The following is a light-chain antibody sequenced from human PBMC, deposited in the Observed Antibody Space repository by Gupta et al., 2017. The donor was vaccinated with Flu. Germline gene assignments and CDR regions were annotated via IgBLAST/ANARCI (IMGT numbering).Light chain of an antibody. CDR1: RSIGTS. Sequence: PATLSLSPGERATLSCRASRSIGTSLAWYQQKPGQAPRLLIYDASNRATGIPARFSGGGSGTDFTLTISSLESEDFGLYYCQQRTNWLWTFGQGTKVEI. V-gene: IGKV3-11*01. J-gene: IGKJ1*01. CDR3: QQRTNWLWT. CDR2: DAS.